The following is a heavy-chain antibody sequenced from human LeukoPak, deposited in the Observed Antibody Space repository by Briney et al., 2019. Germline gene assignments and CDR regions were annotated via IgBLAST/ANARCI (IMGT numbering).Heavy chain of an antibody. CDR3: ARDQGHIVATRADY. CDR2: ISSSSSTI. CDR1: GFTFGSYS. D-gene: IGHD5-12*01. Sequence: PGGSLRLSCAASGFTFGSYSMNWVRQAPGKGLEWVSYISSSSSTIYYADSVKGRFTISRDNAKNSLHLQMNSLRDEDTAVYYCARDQGHIVATRADYWGQGTLVTVSS. J-gene: IGHJ4*02. V-gene: IGHV3-48*02.